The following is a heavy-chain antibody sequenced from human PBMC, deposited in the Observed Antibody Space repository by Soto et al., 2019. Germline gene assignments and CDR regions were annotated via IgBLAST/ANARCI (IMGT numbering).Heavy chain of an antibody. Sequence: QVQLVESGGGVVQPGTSLRLSCAASGFTFSSYGMHWVRQAPGKGLEWVAVISYNGGKKYYGDSVKGRFTISRDNSEKMMYLQMNRLRAEDTAVYYCAKDHVGYYNGVDVWGQGTTVTVSS. D-gene: IGHD3-10*01. CDR2: ISYNGGKK. CDR3: AKDHVGYYNGVDV. V-gene: IGHV3-30*18. CDR1: GFTFSSYG. J-gene: IGHJ6*02.